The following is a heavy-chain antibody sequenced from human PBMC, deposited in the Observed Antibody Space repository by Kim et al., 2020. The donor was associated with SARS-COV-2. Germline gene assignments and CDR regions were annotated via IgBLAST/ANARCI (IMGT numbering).Heavy chain of an antibody. Sequence: SETLSLTCTVSGGSISSSSYYWGWIRQHPGKGLEWIGSIYYSGSTYYNPSLKSRVTISVDTSKNQFSLKLSSVTAADTAVYYCATSDYYGSGSYYNEHPLWGQGTLVTVSS. CDR2: IYYSGST. CDR1: GGSISSSSYY. V-gene: IGHV4-39*01. CDR3: ATSDYYGSGSYYNEHPL. D-gene: IGHD3-10*01. J-gene: IGHJ4*02.